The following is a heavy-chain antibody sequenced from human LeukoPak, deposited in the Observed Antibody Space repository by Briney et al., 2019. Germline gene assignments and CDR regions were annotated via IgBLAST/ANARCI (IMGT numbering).Heavy chain of an antibody. Sequence: PGGPLRLPCAASGFTFSSNWMGWVRQAPGKALEWVANTNEAGNETYYGDSVTGRFTIARDNANKLMDLQMKSLSGDDSAVYYFVRGDASLIGRDWGQRTMVTVSS. CDR3: VRGDASLIGRD. CDR1: GFTFSSNW. J-gene: IGHJ3*01. V-gene: IGHV3-7*01. D-gene: IGHD2/OR15-2a*01. CDR2: TNEAGNET.